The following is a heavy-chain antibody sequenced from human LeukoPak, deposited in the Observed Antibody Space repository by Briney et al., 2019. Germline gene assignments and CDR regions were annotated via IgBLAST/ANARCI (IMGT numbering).Heavy chain of an antibody. Sequence: SETLSLTCTVSGNSISSGDNYWSWIRQPAGKGLEWIGRIYTSGSTNYNPSLKSRVTISVDTSKNQFSLKLSSVTAADTAVYYCAVESGYSYGAFDYWGQGTLVTVSS. D-gene: IGHD5-18*01. V-gene: IGHV4-61*02. CDR1: GNSISSGDNY. CDR2: IYTSGST. J-gene: IGHJ4*02. CDR3: AVESGYSYGAFDY.